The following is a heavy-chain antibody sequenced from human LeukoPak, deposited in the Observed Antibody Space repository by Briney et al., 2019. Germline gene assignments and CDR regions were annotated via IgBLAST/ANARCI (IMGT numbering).Heavy chain of an antibody. D-gene: IGHD3-3*01. CDR1: GFTFTSYD. J-gene: IGHJ4*02. CDR2: MNPNNGNT. Sequence: ASVKVSCKASGFTFTSYDINWVRQASGQGLEWMGWMNPNNGNTGYAQKFQGRVTMTSDTSISTAYMELSSLRSDDTAVYYCARERKITSFGVACDYWGQGTLVTVSS. CDR3: ARERKITSFGVACDY. V-gene: IGHV1-8*01.